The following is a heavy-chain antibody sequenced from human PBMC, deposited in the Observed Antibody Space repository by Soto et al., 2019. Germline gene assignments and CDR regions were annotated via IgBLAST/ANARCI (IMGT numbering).Heavy chain of an antibody. CDR1: GYTFTSYY. V-gene: IGHV1-46*03. J-gene: IGHJ4*02. Sequence: QVQLVQSGAEVKKPGASVKVSCKASGYTFTSYYMHWVRQAPGQGLEWMGIINPSGGSTSYAQKFKGRVTMSRDTSTSTVYMELSSLRSEDTAVYYCAGVLPPREGYCSSTSCPWGYWGQGTLVTVSS. CDR2: INPSGGST. CDR3: AGVLPPREGYCSSTSCPWGY. D-gene: IGHD2-2*01.